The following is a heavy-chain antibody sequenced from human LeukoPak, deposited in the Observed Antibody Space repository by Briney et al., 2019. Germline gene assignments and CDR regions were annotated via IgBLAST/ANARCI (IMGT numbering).Heavy chain of an antibody. CDR1: GFSLSDYY. J-gene: IGHJ4*02. D-gene: IGHD3-3*01. Sequence: GGSLRLSCAASGFSLSDYYMSWIRQAPGKGLEWVSYISSGGSTIYYADSVKGRFTISRDNAKNSLSLQMSSLRVEDTAVYYCARASLRFLEWHYYFDYWGQGTLVTVSS. V-gene: IGHV3-11*04. CDR3: ARASLRFLEWHYYFDY. CDR2: ISSGGSTI.